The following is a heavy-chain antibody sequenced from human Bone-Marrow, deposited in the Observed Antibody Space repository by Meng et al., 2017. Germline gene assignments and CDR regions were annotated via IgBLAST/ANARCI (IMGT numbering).Heavy chain of an antibody. V-gene: IGHV3-33*01. CDR3: ARALGD. Sequence: QVQLVESGGGVVQPGRSLRLSCAASGFTFSSYGMHWVRQAPGKGLEWVAIIWHDGSDKYYADSVKGRFTISRDNSKNTLYLQMNSLRAEDTAVYYCARALGDWGQGTLVTVSS. D-gene: IGHD3-16*01. J-gene: IGHJ4*02. CDR2: IWHDGSDK. CDR1: GFTFSSYG.